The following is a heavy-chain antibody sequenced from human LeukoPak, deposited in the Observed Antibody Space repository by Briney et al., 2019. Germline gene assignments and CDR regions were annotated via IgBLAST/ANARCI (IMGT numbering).Heavy chain of an antibody. J-gene: IGHJ3*02. CDR3: ASPSVARRNTAMATDAFDI. CDR2: ISASNGNT. V-gene: IGHV1-18*01. CDR1: GYTFTSYG. Sequence: GASVKLSCKASGYTFTSYGISWVQQAPGQGLEWMGWISASNGNTNYAQKLQGRVTMTTDTSTSTAYMELRSLRSDDTAVYYCASPSVARRNTAMATDAFDIWGQGTMVTVSS. D-gene: IGHD5-18*01.